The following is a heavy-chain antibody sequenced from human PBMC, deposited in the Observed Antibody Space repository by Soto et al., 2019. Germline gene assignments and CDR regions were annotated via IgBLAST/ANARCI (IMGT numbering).Heavy chain of an antibody. V-gene: IGHV3-30*18. CDR3: AKDSYDNIEVVTAIPLDY. Sequence: QVQLVESGGGVVQPGRSLRLSCAASGFTFSSYGMHWVRQAPGKGLEWVAVISYDGSNKYYADSVKGRFTISRDNSKNTLYLQMHSLRAEDTAVYYCAKDSYDNIEVVTAIPLDYWGQGTLVTVSS. CDR1: GFTFSSYG. CDR2: ISYDGSNK. J-gene: IGHJ4*02. D-gene: IGHD2-21*02.